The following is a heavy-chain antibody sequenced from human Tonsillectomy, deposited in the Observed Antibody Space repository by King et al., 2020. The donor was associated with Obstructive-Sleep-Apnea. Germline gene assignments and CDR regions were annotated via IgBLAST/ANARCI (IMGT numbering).Heavy chain of an antibody. CDR1: GYIVTNYL. Sequence: QLVQSGAAVKKPGASVKVSCKSSGYIVTNYLIHWVRQAPGQGLEWMGVINLNGGATTYAQKLQGRVSMTSDTSTSTVYMELRSLRSEDTAVYYCVRDLAVDPEMRYDYWGQGTLVSVSS. J-gene: IGHJ4*02. CDR3: VRDLAVDPEMRYDY. CDR2: INLNGGAT. D-gene: IGHD5-24*01. V-gene: IGHV1-46*01.